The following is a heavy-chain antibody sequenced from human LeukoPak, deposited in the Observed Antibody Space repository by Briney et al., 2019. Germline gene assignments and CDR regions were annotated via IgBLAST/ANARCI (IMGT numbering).Heavy chain of an antibody. CDR2: VDPEDGET. V-gene: IGHV1-69-2*01. Sequence: ASVKISCKVPGYTFTDYYMHWVQQAPGKGLEWMGLVDPEDGETIYAEKFQGRVTITADTSTDTAYMELSSLRSEGTAVYYCATVIAARHFDYWGQGTLVTVSS. D-gene: IGHD6-6*01. CDR3: ATVIAARHFDY. CDR1: GYTFTDYY. J-gene: IGHJ4*02.